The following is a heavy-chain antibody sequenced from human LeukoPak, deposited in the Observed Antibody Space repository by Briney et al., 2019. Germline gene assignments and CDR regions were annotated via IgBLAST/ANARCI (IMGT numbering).Heavy chain of an antibody. CDR3: ARADSSSWYLSSLHFDY. CDR1: GYTFTSYD. Sequence: ASVKVSCKASGYTFTSYDINWVRQATGQGLEWMGWMNPNSGNTGYAQKFQGRVTITRNTSISTAYMELSSLRSEDTAVYYCARADSSSWYLSSLHFDYWGQGTLVTVSS. D-gene: IGHD6-13*01. J-gene: IGHJ4*02. CDR2: MNPNSGNT. V-gene: IGHV1-8*03.